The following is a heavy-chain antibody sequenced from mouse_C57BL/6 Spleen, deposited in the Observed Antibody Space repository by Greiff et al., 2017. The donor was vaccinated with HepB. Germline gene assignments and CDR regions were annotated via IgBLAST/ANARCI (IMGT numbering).Heavy chain of an antibody. D-gene: IGHD2-10*02. J-gene: IGHJ4*01. CDR2: ISDGGSYT. V-gene: IGHV5-4*01. CDR3: AREVSSYYAVDY. Sequence: EVKLEESGGGLVKPGASLKLSCAASGFTFSSYAMSWVRQTPEKRLEWVATISDGGSYTHYTDNIKGRFTISRDNAKNNQYLQMSHLKSEDTAMYYCAREVSSYYAVDYWGQGTSVTVSS. CDR1: GFTFSSYA.